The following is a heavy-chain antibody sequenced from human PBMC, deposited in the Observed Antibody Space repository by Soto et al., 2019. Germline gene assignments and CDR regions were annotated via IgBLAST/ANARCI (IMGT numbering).Heavy chain of an antibody. J-gene: IGHJ6*02. CDR2: IYYSGST. CDR1: GGSISSYY. D-gene: IGHD6-13*01. CDR3: ARGWAYGMDV. Sequence: SETLSLTCTVSGGSISSYYWCWIRQPPGKGLEWIGYIYYSGSTNYNPSLKGRVTISVDTSKNQFSLKLSSVTAADTAVYYCARGWAYGMDVWGQGTTVTVSS. V-gene: IGHV4-59*01.